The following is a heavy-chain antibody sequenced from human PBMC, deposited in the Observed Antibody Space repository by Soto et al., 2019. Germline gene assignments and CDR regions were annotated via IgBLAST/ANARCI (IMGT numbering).Heavy chain of an antibody. Sequence: QVQLVQSGAEVKKPGASVKVSCKASGYTFTGYYMHWVRQAPGQGLEWMGWIYPNSGGTNYAQKFQGWVTMTRDTYISTAYMELSRLRSDDTAVYYCARAAGHYDILTGYSSGTASYYFDYWGQGTLVTVSS. CDR3: ARAAGHYDILTGYSSGTASYYFDY. CDR1: GYTFTGYY. V-gene: IGHV1-2*04. D-gene: IGHD3-9*01. CDR2: IYPNSGGT. J-gene: IGHJ4*02.